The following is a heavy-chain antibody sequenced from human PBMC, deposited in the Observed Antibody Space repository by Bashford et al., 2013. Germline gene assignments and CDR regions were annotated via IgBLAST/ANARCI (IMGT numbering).Heavy chain of an antibody. CDR1: RHFSSYA. Sequence: SVKVSCRRLRHFSSYAISWVRQAPGQGLEWMGRIIPILGIANYAQKFQGRVTITADKSTSTAYMELSSLRSDDTAVYYCARVPPYDFWGGSYTENWFDPWGPGNPGHRLL. J-gene: IGHJ5*02. CDR2: IIPILGIA. V-gene: IGHV1-69*04. CDR3: ARVPPYDFWGGSYTENWFDP. D-gene: IGHD3-3*01.